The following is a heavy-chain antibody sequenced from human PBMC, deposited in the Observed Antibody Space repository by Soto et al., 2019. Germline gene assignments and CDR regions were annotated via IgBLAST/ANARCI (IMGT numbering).Heavy chain of an antibody. CDR3: ARDVYTYYYDRPDF. Sequence: QVQLVESGGGVVQPGRSLRLSCAASGFTFSSYGMHWVRQAPGKGLEWVAVIWYDGRNKYYADSVKGRFTISRDNSKNTLYLQMNSLRAEDTAVYYCARDVYTYYYDRPDFWGLGTLVTVSS. CDR1: GFTFSSYG. V-gene: IGHV3-33*01. D-gene: IGHD3-22*01. CDR2: IWYDGRNK. J-gene: IGHJ4*02.